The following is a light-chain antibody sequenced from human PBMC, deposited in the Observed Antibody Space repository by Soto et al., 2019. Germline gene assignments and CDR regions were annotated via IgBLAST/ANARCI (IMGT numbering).Light chain of an antibody. CDR3: MCYAGGNNWV. Sequence: QSALTQPASVSGSPGQSITISCTGTSSDVGGYNYVSWYQQHPGKVPKLMIYDVTKRPSGVPDRFSGSKSANTASLTVSGLQAEDEADYYCMCYAGGNNWVFGGGTKLTVL. V-gene: IGLV2-8*01. J-gene: IGLJ3*02. CDR1: SSDVGGYNY. CDR2: DVT.